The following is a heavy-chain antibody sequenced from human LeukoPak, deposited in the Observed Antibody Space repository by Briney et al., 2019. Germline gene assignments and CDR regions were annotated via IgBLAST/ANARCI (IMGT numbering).Heavy chain of an antibody. CDR3: ARDPNSSGWNGLDP. CDR1: GYTFTGYY. CDR2: INPNSGGT. Sequence: ASVKVSCKASGYTFTGYYMHWVRQAPGQGLEWMGWINPNSGGTNYAQKFQGRVTMTRDTSISTAYMELSRLRSDDTAVYYCARDPNSSGWNGLDPWGQGTLVTVSS. V-gene: IGHV1-2*02. J-gene: IGHJ5*02. D-gene: IGHD6-19*01.